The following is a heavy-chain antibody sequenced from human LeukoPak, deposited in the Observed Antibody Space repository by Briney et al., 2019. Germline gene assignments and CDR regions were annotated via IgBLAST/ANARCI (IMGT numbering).Heavy chain of an antibody. CDR3: ARGGDIVVVPAAERGWFDP. V-gene: IGHV1-69*13. CDR2: IIPIFGTA. Sequence: SVKVSCKASGGTFSSYAISWVRQAPGQGLEWMGGIIPIFGTANYAQKFQGRVTITADESTSTASMELSSLRSEDTAVYYCARGGDIVVVPAAERGWFDPWGQGTLVTVSS. D-gene: IGHD2-2*01. CDR1: GGTFSSYA. J-gene: IGHJ5*02.